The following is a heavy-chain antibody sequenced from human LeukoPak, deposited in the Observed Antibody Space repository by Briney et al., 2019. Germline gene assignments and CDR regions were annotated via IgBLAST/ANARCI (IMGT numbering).Heavy chain of an antibody. D-gene: IGHD6-13*01. CDR1: GFTFSSYS. CDR2: ISSSSSYI. CDR3: ARYYSSTWYLIDY. V-gene: IGHV3-21*01. J-gene: IGHJ4*02. Sequence: GGSLRLSCAASGFTFSSYSMNWVRQAPGKGLELVSSISSSSSYIYYADSVKGRFTISRDNARNSLYLQMNSLRAEDTAVYYCARYYSSTWYLIDYWGQGTLVTVSS.